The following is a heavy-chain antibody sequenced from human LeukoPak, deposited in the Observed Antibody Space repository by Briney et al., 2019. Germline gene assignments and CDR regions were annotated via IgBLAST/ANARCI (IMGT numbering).Heavy chain of an antibody. J-gene: IGHJ6*02. Sequence: GASVKVSCEASGYTFTSYGISWVRQAPGQGLEWMGWISAYNGNTNYAQKLQGRVTMTTDTSTSTAYMELRSLRSDDTAVYYCARDSSKLAYCGGDCPSYGMDVWGQGTTVTVSS. CDR3: ARDSSKLAYCGGDCPSYGMDV. D-gene: IGHD2-21*02. CDR2: ISAYNGNT. V-gene: IGHV1-18*01. CDR1: GYTFTSYG.